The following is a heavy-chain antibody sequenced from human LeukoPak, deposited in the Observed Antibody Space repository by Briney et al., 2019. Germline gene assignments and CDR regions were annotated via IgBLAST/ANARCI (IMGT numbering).Heavy chain of an antibody. D-gene: IGHD4-23*01. V-gene: IGHV3-7*01. J-gene: IGHJ4*02. CDR2: INQDGSEK. CDR3: ARDWGYSNFDY. CDR1: GFTFSSYW. Sequence: PGGSLRLSCAASGFTFSSYWMSWVRQAPGKGLEWVANINQDGSEKNYLDSVKGRFTISRDNAKNSLYLQMNSLRAEDTAVYYCARDWGYSNFDYWGQGTLVTVSS.